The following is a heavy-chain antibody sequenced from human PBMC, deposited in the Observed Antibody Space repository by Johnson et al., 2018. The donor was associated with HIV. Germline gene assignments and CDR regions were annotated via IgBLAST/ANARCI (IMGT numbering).Heavy chain of an antibody. CDR3: ARDPSPSSYRAFDI. D-gene: IGHD5-12*01. CDR1: GFTFSTYA. Sequence: QVQLVESGGGVVQPGRSLRLSCAASGFTFSTYAMHWVRQAPGKGLEWLAVISYDGNNKYYADSVKGRFTISRDNSKNTLYLQMNSLRAEDTAVYYCARDPSPSSYRAFDIWGQGTMVTVSS. J-gene: IGHJ3*02. V-gene: IGHV3-30-3*01. CDR2: ISYDGNNK.